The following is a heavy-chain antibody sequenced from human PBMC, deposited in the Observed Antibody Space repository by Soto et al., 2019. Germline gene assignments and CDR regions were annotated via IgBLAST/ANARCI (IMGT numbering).Heavy chain of an antibody. Sequence: GASVKVSCKASGYTFTSYGISWVRQAPGQGLEWMGWISANNGNTNYAQKFQGRVTMTTDTSTSTAYMELSSLRSDDTAVYYCARVLNSSSWYGAFDIWGQGTMVTVSS. J-gene: IGHJ3*02. CDR3: ARVLNSSSWYGAFDI. CDR2: ISANNGNT. V-gene: IGHV1-18*01. CDR1: GYTFTSYG. D-gene: IGHD6-13*01.